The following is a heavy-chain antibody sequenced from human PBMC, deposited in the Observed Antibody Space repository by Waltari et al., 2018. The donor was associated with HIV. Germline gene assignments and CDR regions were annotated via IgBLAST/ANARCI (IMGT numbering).Heavy chain of an antibody. CDR3: TTGVKRGYTYGYVGY. CDR1: GFTFPDSW. D-gene: IGHD5-18*01. J-gene: IGHJ4*02. Sequence: EVQLVESGGDLVKPGGSLRLSCAASGFTFPDSWINWVSPAPVMGLEWVGRIKGKTDGETTYYASPVKGRFTFSRDDSKKTVYLQMNSLKTEDTGVYYCTTGVKRGYTYGYVGYWGQGTLVTVSS. CDR2: IKGKTDGETT. V-gene: IGHV3-15*01.